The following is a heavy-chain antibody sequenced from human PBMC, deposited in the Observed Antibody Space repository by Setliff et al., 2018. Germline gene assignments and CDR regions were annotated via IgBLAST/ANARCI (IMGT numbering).Heavy chain of an antibody. Sequence: SETLSLTFTVSGGSISSSSYYWGWIRQPPGKGLEWIGSIYYSGSTYYDPSLKSRVTISVDTSKNQFSLKLSSVTAADTAVYYCARLGSARYDSSGYYPDNWFDPWGQGTLVTVSS. CDR3: ARLGSARYDSSGYYPDNWFDP. J-gene: IGHJ5*02. CDR2: IYYSGST. CDR1: GGSISSSSYY. D-gene: IGHD3-22*01. V-gene: IGHV4-39*01.